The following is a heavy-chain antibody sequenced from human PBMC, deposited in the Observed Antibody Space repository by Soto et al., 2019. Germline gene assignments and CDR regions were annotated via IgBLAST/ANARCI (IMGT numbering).Heavy chain of an antibody. Sequence: LRLSCEVSGFTLSNSGIHWVRQAPDKGLEWVATIAYEGKTANYADSAKGRFTISRDISKSTVYLQMNSLRREDTATYYCAKSTSGYGGASDFWGQGTVVTVSS. V-gene: IGHV3-30*18. CDR2: IAYEGKTA. CDR1: GFTLSNSG. J-gene: IGHJ4*02. D-gene: IGHD4-17*01. CDR3: AKSTSGYGGASDF.